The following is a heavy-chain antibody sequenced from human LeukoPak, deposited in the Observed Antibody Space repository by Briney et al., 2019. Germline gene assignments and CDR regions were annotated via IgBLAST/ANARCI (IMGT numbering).Heavy chain of an antibody. J-gene: IGHJ6*02. D-gene: IGHD3-3*01. CDR2: IYHSGSGST. CDR3: ARINDFWSGPSLDV. Sequence: PSQTLSLTCTVSGGSISSGGHSWSWIRQPPGKGLEWIGYIYHSGSGSTYYNPSLKSRVTISIDKSKNQFSLKLNSVTAADTAVYYCARINDFWSGPSLDVWGQGTTVTVSS. V-gene: IGHV4-30-2*01. CDR1: GGSISSGGHS.